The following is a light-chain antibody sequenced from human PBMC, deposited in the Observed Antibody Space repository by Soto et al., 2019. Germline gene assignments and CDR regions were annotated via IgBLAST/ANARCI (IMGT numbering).Light chain of an antibody. J-gene: IGKJ1*01. CDR1: QDISNY. V-gene: IGKV1-33*01. CDR2: DAS. CDR3: QQYDNLLSGT. Sequence: DIQMTQSPSSLSASVGDRVTITCQASQDISNYLNWYQQKPGKAPKLLIYDASNLETGVPSRFSGSGSGTDFTFTISSLQPADIATYYCQQYDNLLSGTFGQGTKVEIK.